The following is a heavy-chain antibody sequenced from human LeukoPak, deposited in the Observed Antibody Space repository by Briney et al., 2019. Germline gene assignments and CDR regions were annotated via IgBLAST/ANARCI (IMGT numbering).Heavy chain of an antibody. V-gene: IGHV3-23*01. Sequence: GGSLRLSCAASGLTFSSYWMNWVRQAPGKGLEWVSGFSGSGDNTYYADSVKGRFTISRDNSKNTLYLQMNSLRAEDTAVYYCARWGSGEMATTLGSFDPWGQGTLVTVSS. J-gene: IGHJ5*02. CDR3: ARWGSGEMATTLGSFDP. CDR2: FSGSGDNT. CDR1: GLTFSSYW. D-gene: IGHD5-24*01.